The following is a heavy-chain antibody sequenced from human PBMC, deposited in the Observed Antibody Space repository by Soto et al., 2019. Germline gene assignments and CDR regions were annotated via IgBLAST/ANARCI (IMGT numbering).Heavy chain of an antibody. CDR2: IIPIFGTA. CDR3: ARETSMFGANWFDP. Sequence: QVQLVQSGAEVKKPGSSVKVSCKASGGTFSSYAISWVRQAPGQGLEWMGGIIPIFGTANYAQKFQGSVTITADESTSTAYMELSSLRSEDTAVYYCARETSMFGANWFDPWGQGTLVTVSS. CDR1: GGTFSSYA. J-gene: IGHJ5*02. V-gene: IGHV1-69*01. D-gene: IGHD3-3*01.